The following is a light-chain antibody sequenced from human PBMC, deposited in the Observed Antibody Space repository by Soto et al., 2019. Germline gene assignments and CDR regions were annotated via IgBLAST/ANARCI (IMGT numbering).Light chain of an antibody. J-gene: IGLJ2*01. Sequence: QSVLTQPASVSGSPGQSTTISCTGTSSDVGHPYNYVSWYQQYPGKAPKLLIFKVNNRPSGISGRFSGSKSGNTASLTISGLQAEDEGDYYCMSFVESTSTHYVLGGGTKLTVL. V-gene: IGLV2-14*01. CDR1: SSDVGHPYNY. CDR3: MSFVESTSTHYV. CDR2: KVN.